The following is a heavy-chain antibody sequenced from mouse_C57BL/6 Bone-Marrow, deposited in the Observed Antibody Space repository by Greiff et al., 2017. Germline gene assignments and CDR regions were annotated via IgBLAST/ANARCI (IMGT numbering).Heavy chain of an antibody. CDR3: ARGGYDAWFAY. CDR2: IYPGDGDT. J-gene: IGHJ3*01. CDR1: GYAFSSSW. D-gene: IGHD2-2*01. V-gene: IGHV1-82*01. Sequence: VQGVESGPELVKPGASVKISCKASGYAFSSSWMNWVKQTPGKGLEWIGRIYPGDGDTNYNGKFKGKATLTADKSSSTAYMQLSSLTSEDSAVYFCARGGYDAWFAYWGQGTLVTVSA.